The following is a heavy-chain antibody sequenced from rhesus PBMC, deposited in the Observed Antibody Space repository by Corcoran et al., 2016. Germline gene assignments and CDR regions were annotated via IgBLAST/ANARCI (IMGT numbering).Heavy chain of an antibody. J-gene: IGHJ2*01. CDR3: ATLTYDNGYFEL. Sequence: EVQLVQSGAEVKKPGASVNISCKASGYTFTDYYLHWVRQAPGKGLAWVERIDPEEAETRHEQKRQERVTSTADTSTDTADMDLSSLTSEDTAVYYCATLTYDNGYFELWGPGTPITISS. CDR1: GYTFTDYY. D-gene: IGHD3-40*01. CDR2: IDPEEAET. V-gene: IGHV1-111*02.